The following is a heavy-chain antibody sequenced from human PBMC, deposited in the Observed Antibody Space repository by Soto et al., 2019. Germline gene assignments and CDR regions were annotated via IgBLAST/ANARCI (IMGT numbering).Heavy chain of an antibody. V-gene: IGHV6-1*01. CDR1: GDSVSSNSVA. CDR3: ARDTPAKGSYFDY. J-gene: IGHJ4*02. D-gene: IGHD1-26*01. CDR2: TYYKSKWYN. Sequence: SQTLSLTCAISGDSVSSNSVAWNWIRQSPSRGLEWLGRTYYKSKWYNDYAVSVKSRITINPDTSKNQSSLQLNSVTPEDTAVYYCARDTPAKGSYFDYWGQGTLVTVSS.